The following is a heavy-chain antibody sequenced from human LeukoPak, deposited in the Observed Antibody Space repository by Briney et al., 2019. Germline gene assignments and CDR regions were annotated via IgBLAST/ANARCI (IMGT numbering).Heavy chain of an antibody. CDR1: GFTFSSYG. Sequence: GRSLRLSCAASGFTFSSYGMHWVRQAPGKGLEWVAVIWYDGSNKYYADSVKSRFTISRDNSKNTLYLQMNSLRAEDTAVYYCAKSGSSGYYYANNWGQGTLVTVSS. V-gene: IGHV3-33*06. CDR3: AKSGSSGYYYANN. D-gene: IGHD3-22*01. J-gene: IGHJ4*02. CDR2: IWYDGSNK.